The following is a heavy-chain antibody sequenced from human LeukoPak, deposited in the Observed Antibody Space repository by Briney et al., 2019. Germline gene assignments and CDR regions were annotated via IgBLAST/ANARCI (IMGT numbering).Heavy chain of an antibody. Sequence: GGSLRLSCAASGFTVSSNYMSWVRQAPGKGLEWVSVIYSGGSTYYADSVKGRFTISRDNSKNTLYLQMNSLRAEDTSVYYCARRVGTTAFDYWGQGTLVTVSS. J-gene: IGHJ4*02. V-gene: IGHV3-53*01. CDR3: ARRVGTTAFDY. D-gene: IGHD2/OR15-2a*01. CDR2: IYSGGST. CDR1: GFTVSSNY.